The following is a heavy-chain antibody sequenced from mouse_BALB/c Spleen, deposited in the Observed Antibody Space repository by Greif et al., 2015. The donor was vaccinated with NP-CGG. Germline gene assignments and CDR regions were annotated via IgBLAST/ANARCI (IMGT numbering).Heavy chain of an antibody. CDR2: ISNLAYSI. D-gene: IGHD1-1*01. CDR3: ARDYYGSSYWYFDV. V-gene: IGHV5-15*02. Sequence: EVKLVESGGDLVQPGGSRKLSCAASGFTFSDYGMAWVRQAPGKGPEWVAFISNLAYSIYYADTVTGRFTISRENAKNTLYLEMSSLRSEDTAMYYCARDYYGSSYWYFDVWGAGTTVTVSS. J-gene: IGHJ1*01. CDR1: GFTFSDYG.